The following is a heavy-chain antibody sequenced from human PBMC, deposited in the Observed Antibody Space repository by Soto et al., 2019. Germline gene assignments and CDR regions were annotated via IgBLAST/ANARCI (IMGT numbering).Heavy chain of an antibody. D-gene: IGHD6-13*01. CDR1: GDSVSSNSAA. Sequence: SQTLSLTCAISGDSVSSNSAAWNWIRQSPSRGLEWLGRTYYRSKWYNDYAVSVKSRITINPDTSKNQFSLQLNSVTPEDTAVYYCARSSRGDSSSWYYYYYYMDVWGKGTTVTVSS. CDR3: ARSSRGDSSSWYYYYYYMDV. V-gene: IGHV6-1*01. CDR2: TYYRSKWYN. J-gene: IGHJ6*03.